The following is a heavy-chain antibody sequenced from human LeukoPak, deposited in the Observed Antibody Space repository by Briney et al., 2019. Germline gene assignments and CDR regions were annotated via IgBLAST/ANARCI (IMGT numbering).Heavy chain of an antibody. Sequence: GESLKISCKGSGYSFTSYWIGWVRQMPGKGLEWMGIIYPGDSDTRYSPSFQGQVTISADKSISTAYLQWSSLKASDTAMYYCARQGVQYYYYYGMDDWGQGTTVTVSS. CDR2: IYPGDSDT. CDR3: ARQGVQYYYYYGMDD. CDR1: GYSFTSYW. V-gene: IGHV5-51*01. D-gene: IGHD6-6*01. J-gene: IGHJ6*02.